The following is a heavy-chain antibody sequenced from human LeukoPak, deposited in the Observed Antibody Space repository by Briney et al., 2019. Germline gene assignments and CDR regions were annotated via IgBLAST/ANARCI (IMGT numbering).Heavy chain of an antibody. CDR1: GFTFNRYN. D-gene: IGHD6-19*01. Sequence: PGGSLRLSCAASGFTFNRYNMNWVRQAPGKGLEWVAVISYDGSNKYYADSVKGRFTISRDNSKNTLYLQMNSLRAEDTAVYYCARGGFNRAVAGNNFVDWGQGTLVTVSS. J-gene: IGHJ4*02. V-gene: IGHV3-30*03. CDR3: ARGGFNRAVAGNNFVD. CDR2: ISYDGSNK.